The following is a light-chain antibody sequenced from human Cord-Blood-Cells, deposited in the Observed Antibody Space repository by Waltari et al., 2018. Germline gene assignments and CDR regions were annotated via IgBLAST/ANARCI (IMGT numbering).Light chain of an antibody. CDR2: EVR. Sequence: QSALTQPPSASGSPGQSVTISCTGTSSDVGGYNYVSWYQQHPGKAPKLMIYEVRKPPSGVPDRFSGAKSGNTASLTVSGRQAEDEADYYCSSYAGSNNFEVFGGGTKLNVL. J-gene: IGLJ2*01. CDR1: SSDVGGYNY. CDR3: SSYAGSNNFEV. V-gene: IGLV2-8*01.